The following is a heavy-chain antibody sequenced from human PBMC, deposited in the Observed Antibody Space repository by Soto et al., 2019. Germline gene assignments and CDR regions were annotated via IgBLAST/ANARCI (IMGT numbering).Heavy chain of an antibody. D-gene: IGHD3-9*01. J-gene: IGHJ6*02. Sequence: GGSLRLSCAASGFTFSSYDMHWVRQATGKGLEWVSAIGTAGDTYYPGSVKGRFTISRENAKNSLYLQMNSLRAEDTAVYYCAREGPVLRHFGGDYYYSGMDVWGQGTTVTVSS. V-gene: IGHV3-13*01. CDR3: AREGPVLRHFGGDYYYSGMDV. CDR1: GFTFSSYD. CDR2: IGTAGDT.